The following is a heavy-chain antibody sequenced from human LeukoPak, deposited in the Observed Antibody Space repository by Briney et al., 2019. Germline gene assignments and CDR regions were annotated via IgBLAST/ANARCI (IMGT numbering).Heavy chain of an antibody. J-gene: IGHJ6*03. CDR2: IKQDGSEK. CDR1: GFTFSSYW. CDR3: ARCTRELLLYYYYYMDV. D-gene: IGHD1-26*01. V-gene: IGHV3-7*01. Sequence: PGGSLRLSCAASGFTFSSYWMSWVRQAPGKGLEWVANIKQDGSEKYYVDSVKGRFTISRDNAKNSLYLQMNSLRAEDTAVYYCARCTRELLLYYYYYMDVWGKGTTVTISS.